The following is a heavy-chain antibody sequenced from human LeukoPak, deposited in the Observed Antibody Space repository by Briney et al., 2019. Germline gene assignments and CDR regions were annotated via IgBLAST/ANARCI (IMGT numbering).Heavy chain of an antibody. D-gene: IGHD4-17*01. J-gene: IGHJ1*01. V-gene: IGHV4-39*01. CDR2: IYYSGST. CDR1: GGSISSSSYY. CDR3: ARQGGDYGSAYFQH. Sequence: SETLSLTCTVSGGSISSSSYYWGWIRQPPGKGLEWIGSIYYSGSTYYNPSLKSRVTISVDTSKNQFSLKLSSVTAADTAVYYCARQGGDYGSAYFQHWGQGTLVTVSS.